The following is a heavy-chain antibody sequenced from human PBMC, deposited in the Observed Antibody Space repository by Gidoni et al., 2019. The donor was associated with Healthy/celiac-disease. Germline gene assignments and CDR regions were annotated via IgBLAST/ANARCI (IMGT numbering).Heavy chain of an antibody. CDR1: GFTFSRYS. CDR3: AREVGATTGMEWFDP. J-gene: IGHJ5*02. V-gene: IGHV3-21*01. CDR2: ISSSSSYI. D-gene: IGHD1-26*01. Sequence: EVQLVESGGGLVKPGGSLLLSCAASGFTFSRYSMNWVRQAPGKGLEWVSSISSSSSYIYYADSVKGRFTISRDNAKNSLYLQMNSLRAEDTAVYYCAREVGATTGMEWFDPWGQGTLVTVSS.